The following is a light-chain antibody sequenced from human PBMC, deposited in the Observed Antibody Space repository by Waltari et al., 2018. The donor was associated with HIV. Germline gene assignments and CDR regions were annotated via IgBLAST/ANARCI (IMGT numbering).Light chain of an antibody. CDR2: ADN. J-gene: IGLJ2*01. CDR3: QSYDSSKNVV. CDR1: SGNIASNS. V-gene: IGLV6-57*01. Sequence: NFMLTQPPSVSESPGKTVTISCTRSSGNIASNSVLRYQHSPGSSPTTVIYADNQRPSGVPERFSGSIDSSSNSASLTISGLKTEDGADYYCQSYDSSKNVVFGGGTKLTVL.